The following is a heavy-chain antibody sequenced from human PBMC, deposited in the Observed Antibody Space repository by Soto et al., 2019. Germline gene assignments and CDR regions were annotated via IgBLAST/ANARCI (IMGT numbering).Heavy chain of an antibody. D-gene: IGHD3-10*01. CDR2: INAGNGNT. CDR3: ARAWYYYGSGSSPYYFDY. J-gene: IGHJ4*02. V-gene: IGHV1-3*01. Sequence: ASVKVSCKASGYTFTSYAMHWVRQAPGQRLEWMGWINAGNGNTKYSQKFQGRVTITRDTSASTAYMELSSLRSEDTAVYYCARAWYYYGSGSSPYYFDYWGQGTLVTVSS. CDR1: GYTFTSYA.